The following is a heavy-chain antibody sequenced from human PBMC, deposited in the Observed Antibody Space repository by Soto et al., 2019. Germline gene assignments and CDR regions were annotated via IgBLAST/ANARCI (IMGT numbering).Heavy chain of an antibody. CDR2: IYSGGST. CDR1: GFTVSSNY. J-gene: IGHJ6*02. CDR3: ARVATMVRGTYYYGMDV. Sequence: PGGSLRLSCAASGFTVSSNYMSWVRQAPGKGLMWLSVIYSGGSTHYTDSAKGRFTISRDNSKNTLYLQMTSLRAEDTAVYYCARVATMVRGTYYYGMDVWGQGTTVTVSS. V-gene: IGHV3-66*01. D-gene: IGHD3-10*01.